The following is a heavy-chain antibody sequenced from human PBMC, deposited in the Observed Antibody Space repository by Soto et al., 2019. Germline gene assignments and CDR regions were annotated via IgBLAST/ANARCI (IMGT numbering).Heavy chain of an antibody. CDR2: IDVAGTGT. CDR1: GFIFTNYW. Sequence: EVQLVQSGGGSVQPGGSLRLSCAASGFIFTNYWMHWVRQVPGKGLVWVSRIDVAGTGTSYSDSVRGRFTISRDNADNTLYLQMNCLRAEDTGVYYGATVFEYWGQGTLVTVSS. V-gene: IGHV3-74*01. D-gene: IGHD4-17*01. CDR3: ATVFEY. J-gene: IGHJ4*02.